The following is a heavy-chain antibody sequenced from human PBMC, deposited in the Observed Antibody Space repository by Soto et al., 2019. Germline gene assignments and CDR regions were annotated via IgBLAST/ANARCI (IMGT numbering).Heavy chain of an antibody. V-gene: IGHV5-10-1*01. CDR1: GYSFTSYW. CDR3: ARHVGGVGVAGHIYYYYGMDV. CDR2: IDPSDSYT. Sequence: PGESLKISCKGFGYSFTSYWISWVRQMPGKGLEWMGRIDPSDSYTNYSPSFQGHVTISADKSISTAYLQWSSLKASDTAMYYCARHVGGVGVAGHIYYYYGMDVWGQGTTVTVSS. J-gene: IGHJ6*02. D-gene: IGHD6-19*01.